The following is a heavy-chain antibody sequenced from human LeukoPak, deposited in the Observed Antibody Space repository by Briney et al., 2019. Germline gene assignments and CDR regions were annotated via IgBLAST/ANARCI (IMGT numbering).Heavy chain of an antibody. V-gene: IGHV3-48*03. CDR1: GFTFSSYE. D-gene: IGHD4-17*01. CDR2: ISSSGSAI. CDR3: GLLHYGDRYIDY. J-gene: IGHJ4*02. Sequence: GGSLRLSCAASGFTFSSYEMNWVRQAPGKGLEWVSMISSSGSAIYYADSVKGRFTISRDNAKNSLYLQMNSLRAEDTAVYYCGLLHYGDRYIDYWGQGTLVTVSS.